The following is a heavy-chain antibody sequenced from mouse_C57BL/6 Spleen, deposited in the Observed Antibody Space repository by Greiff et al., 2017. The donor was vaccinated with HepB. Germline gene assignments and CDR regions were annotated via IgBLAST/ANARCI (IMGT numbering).Heavy chain of an antibody. D-gene: IGHD3-2*02. Sequence: EVKLMESGAELVRPGASVKLSCTASGFNIKDDYMHWVKQRPEQGLEWIGWIDPENGDTEYASKFQGKATITADTSSNTAYLQLSSLTSEDTAVYYCTTAAQARGFDYWGQGTTLTVSS. J-gene: IGHJ2*01. CDR2: IDPENGDT. CDR3: TTAAQARGFDY. CDR1: GFNIKDDY. V-gene: IGHV14-4*01.